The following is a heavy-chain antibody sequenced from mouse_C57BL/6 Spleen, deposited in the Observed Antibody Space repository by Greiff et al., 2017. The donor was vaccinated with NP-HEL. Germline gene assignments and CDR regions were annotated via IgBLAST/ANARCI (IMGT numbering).Heavy chain of an antibody. CDR2: INPNYGTT. CDR3: ARTDYYGSSERFFAY. J-gene: IGHJ3*01. V-gene: IGHV1-39*01. D-gene: IGHD1-1*01. CDR1: GYSFTDYN. Sequence: EVKLQQSGPELVKPGASVKISCKASGYSFTDYNMNWVKQSNGKSLEWIGVINPNYGTTSYNQKFKGKATLTVDQSSSTAYMQLNSLTSEDSAVYYCARTDYYGSSERFFAYWGQGTLVTVSA.